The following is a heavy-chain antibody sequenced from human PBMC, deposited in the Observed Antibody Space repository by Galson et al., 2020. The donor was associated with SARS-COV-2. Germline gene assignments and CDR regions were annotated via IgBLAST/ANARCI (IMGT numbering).Heavy chain of an antibody. Sequence: GGSLRLSCAASGFTFSSYAMSWVRQAPGKGLEWVSAISGSGGSTYYADSVKGRFTISRDNSKNTLYLQMNSLRAEDTAVYYCAKAHPTSYCGGDCQPASVYDAFDIWGQGTMVTVSS. CDR1: GFTFSSYA. D-gene: IGHD2-21*01. CDR3: AKAHPTSYCGGDCQPASVYDAFDI. V-gene: IGHV3-23*01. CDR2: ISGSGGST. J-gene: IGHJ3*02.